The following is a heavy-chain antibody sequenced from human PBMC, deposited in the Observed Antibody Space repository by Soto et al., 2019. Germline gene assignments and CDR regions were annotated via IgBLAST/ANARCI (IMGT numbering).Heavy chain of an antibody. CDR2: ISAYNGNT. CDR1: GYTFTSYG. V-gene: IGHV1-18*01. J-gene: IGHJ3*02. CDR3: AIGGLELREDAFDI. Sequence: ASVKVSCKASGYTFTSYGISWVRRAPGPGLEWMGWISAYNGNTNYAQKLQGRVTMTTDTYTSTAFMELRGLRSDVTAVYYWAIGGLELREDAFDIWGQGTMVTVSS. D-gene: IGHD1-7*01.